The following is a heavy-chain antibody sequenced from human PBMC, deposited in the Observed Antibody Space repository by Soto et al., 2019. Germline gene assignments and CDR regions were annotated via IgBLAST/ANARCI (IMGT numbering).Heavy chain of an antibody. D-gene: IGHD3-10*01. CDR1: GGSISSYY. V-gene: IGHV4-59*01. J-gene: IGHJ6*03. Sequence: SETLSLTCTVSGGSISSYYWSWIRQPPGKGLEWIGYIYYSGSTNYNPSLKSRVTISVDTSKNQFSLKLSSVTAADTAVYYCARVPPSGVYYYYYMDVGGKGTPVTVS. CDR2: IYYSGST. CDR3: ARVPPSGVYYYYYMDV.